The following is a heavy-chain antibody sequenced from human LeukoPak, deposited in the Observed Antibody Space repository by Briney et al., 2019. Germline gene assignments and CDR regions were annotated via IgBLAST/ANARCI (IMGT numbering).Heavy chain of an antibody. V-gene: IGHV3-7*01. CDR2: IKQDGSEK. CDR3: ARVRQQLVRLLGRDTTYYYYYYMDV. CDR1: GFTVSSDW. Sequence: GGSLRLSCAASGFTVSSDWMSWVRQARGKGLEWVANIKQDGSEKYYVDSVKGRFTISRDNAKNSLYLQMNSLRAEDTAVYYCARVRQQLVRLLGRDTTYYYYYYMDVWGKGTTVTVSS. J-gene: IGHJ6*03. D-gene: IGHD6-13*01.